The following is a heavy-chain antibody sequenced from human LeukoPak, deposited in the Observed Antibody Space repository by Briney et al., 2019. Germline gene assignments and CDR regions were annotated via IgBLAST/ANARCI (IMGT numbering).Heavy chain of an antibody. D-gene: IGHD3-22*01. CDR1: GASISSDSYY. CDR3: ARAYYYDSSGYYPHDFDY. J-gene: IGHJ4*02. CDR2: IYTSGST. Sequence: SETLSLTCTVSGASISSDSYYWSWIRQPAGKGLEWIGRIYTSGSTNYNPSLKSRVTISIDTSKNQFSLKLSSVTAADTAVYYCARAYYYDSSGYYPHDFDYWGQGTLVTVSS. V-gene: IGHV4-61*02.